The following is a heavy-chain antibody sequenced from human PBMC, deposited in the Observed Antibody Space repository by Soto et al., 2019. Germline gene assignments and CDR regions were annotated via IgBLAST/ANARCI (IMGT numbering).Heavy chain of an antibody. J-gene: IGHJ5*02. CDR2: ISSSSSYI. D-gene: IGHD6-6*01. Sequence: AGGSLRFSCAASGFTFSSYSMNWVRQAPGKGLEWVSSISSSSSYIYYADSVKGRFTISRDNAKNSLYLQMNSLRAEDTAVYYCARIRLTPVAARPISWGQGTLVTVSS. CDR3: ARIRLTPVAARPIS. CDR1: GFTFSSYS. V-gene: IGHV3-21*01.